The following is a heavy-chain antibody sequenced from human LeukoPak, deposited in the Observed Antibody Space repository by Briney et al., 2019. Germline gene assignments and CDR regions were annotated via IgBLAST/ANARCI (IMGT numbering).Heavy chain of an antibody. V-gene: IGHV3-49*04. Sequence: GGSLRLSCTASGFTFGDYAMSWVRQAPGEGLEWVGFIRSKAYGGTTEYAASVKGRFTISRDDSKSIAYLQMNSLKTEDTAVYYCTRSPIYGDYVNWGQGTLVTVSS. CDR1: GFTFGDYA. J-gene: IGHJ4*02. D-gene: IGHD4-17*01. CDR3: TRSPIYGDYVN. CDR2: IRSKAYGGTT.